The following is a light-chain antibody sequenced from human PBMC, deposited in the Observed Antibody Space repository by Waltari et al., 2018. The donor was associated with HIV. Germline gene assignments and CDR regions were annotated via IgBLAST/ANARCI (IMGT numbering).Light chain of an antibody. Sequence: QSVLTQPPSASGTPGQRVTISCSGSSSNIGSNTVNWYKQLPGTAPKLLIYSNSLPPPAVPARFSGSKSGAAGSPAISGLESEDEADYYCAAWDDSLNGPVFGGGTKLTVL. CDR1: SSNIGSNT. V-gene: IGLV1-44*01. CDR2: SNS. CDR3: AAWDDSLNGPV. J-gene: IGLJ3*02.